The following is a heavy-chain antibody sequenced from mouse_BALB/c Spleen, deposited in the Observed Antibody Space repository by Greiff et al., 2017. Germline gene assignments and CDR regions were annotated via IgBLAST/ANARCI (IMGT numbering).Heavy chain of an antibody. D-gene: IGHD1-1*01. Sequence: VQLQESGAELMKPGASVKISCKATGYTFSSYWIEWVKQRPGHGLEWIGEILPGSGSTNYNEKFKGKATFTADTSSNTAYMQLSSLTSEDSAVYYCARGDYYGSRGWYFDVWGAGTTVTVSS. CDR3: ARGDYYGSRGWYFDV. V-gene: IGHV1-9*01. CDR2: ILPGSGST. J-gene: IGHJ1*01. CDR1: GYTFSSYW.